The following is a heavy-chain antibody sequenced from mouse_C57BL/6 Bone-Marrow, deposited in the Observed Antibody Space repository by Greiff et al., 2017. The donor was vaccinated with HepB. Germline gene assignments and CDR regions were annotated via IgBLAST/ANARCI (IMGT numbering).Heavy chain of an antibody. V-gene: IGHV1-55*01. CDR3: TTPKDGYYTMDY. D-gene: IGHD5-5*01. CDR1: GYTFTSYW. CDR2: IYPGSGST. Sequence: QVQLQQPGAELVKPGASVKMSCKASGYTFTSYWITWVKQRPGQGLEWIGDIYPGSGSTNYNEKFKSKATLTVDTSSSTAYLQLSSLTSEDTAVYYCTTPKDGYYTMDYWGQGTSVTVSS. J-gene: IGHJ4*01.